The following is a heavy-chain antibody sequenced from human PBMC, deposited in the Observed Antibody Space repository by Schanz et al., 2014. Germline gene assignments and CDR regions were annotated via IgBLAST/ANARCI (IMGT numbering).Heavy chain of an antibody. J-gene: IGHJ4*02. CDR1: GFTFSSYS. V-gene: IGHV3-21*01. Sequence: EVQLVESGGGLVKPGGSLRLSCAASGFTFSSYSMNWVRQAPGKGLEWVSSISSSSSYIYYADSVKGRFSISRDNAKNSLYLQMNRLRAEDTALYYSAIIGIMVAVAGTRADYWGQGTLVTVSS. CDR3: AIIGIMVAVAGTRADY. CDR2: ISSSSSYI. D-gene: IGHD6-19*01.